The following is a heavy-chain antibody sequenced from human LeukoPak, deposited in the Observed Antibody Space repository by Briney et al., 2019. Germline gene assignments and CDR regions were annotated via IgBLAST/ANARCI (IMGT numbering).Heavy chain of an antibody. Sequence: GGSLRLSCAASGFTFSSYSMNWVRQAPGKGLEWVSSISSSSSYIYYADSVKGRFTISRDNAKTSLYLQMNSLRAEDTAVYYCARDPATSYYYDSSGYLPDFDYWGQGTLVTVSS. CDR3: ARDPATSYYYDSSGYLPDFDY. CDR2: ISSSSSYI. J-gene: IGHJ4*02. V-gene: IGHV3-21*01. CDR1: GFTFSSYS. D-gene: IGHD3-22*01.